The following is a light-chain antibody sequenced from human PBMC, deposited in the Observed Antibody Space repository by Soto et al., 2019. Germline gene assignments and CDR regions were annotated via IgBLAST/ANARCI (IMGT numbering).Light chain of an antibody. J-gene: IGLJ2*01. CDR3: QSYDSSLNVV. CDR2: GNS. Sequence: QSVLTQPLSVSGAPGQRVTIFCTGSSSDIGTGYDVHWYQQLPGTAPKLLISGNSNRPSGVPDRFSGSKSGTSASLAITGLQAEDEADYYCQSYDSSLNVVFGGGTKVTVL. CDR1: SSDIGTGYD. V-gene: IGLV1-40*01.